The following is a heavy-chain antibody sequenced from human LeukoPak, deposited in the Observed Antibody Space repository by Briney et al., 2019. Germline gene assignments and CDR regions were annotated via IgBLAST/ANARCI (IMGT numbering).Heavy chain of an antibody. CDR3: ARDIFLRFLEWERGWCDP. J-gene: IGHJ5*02. D-gene: IGHD3-3*01. CDR1: GGSFSGYY. CDR2: INHSGST. V-gene: IGHV4-34*01. Sequence: PSETLSLTCAVYGGSFSGYYWSWVRQPPGKGLEWIGEINHSGSTNSNPSLKSRVTISVDTSKNQFSLKLSSVTDADTAVYYCARDIFLRFLEWERGWCDPWGQGTLVTVSS.